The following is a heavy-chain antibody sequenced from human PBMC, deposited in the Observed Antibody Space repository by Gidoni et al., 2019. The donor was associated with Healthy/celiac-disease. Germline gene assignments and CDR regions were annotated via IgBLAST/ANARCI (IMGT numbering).Heavy chain of an antibody. CDR2: ISSSSSTI. J-gene: IGHJ4*02. CDR1: GFTFSSYS. CDR3: ARDSSYYYDSSGYYSAPFDY. Sequence: EVQLVESGGGLVQPGGSLRLSCAASGFTFSSYSMNWVRQAPGKGLEWVSCISSSSSTIYYADSVKGRFTISRDNAKNSLYLQMNSLRDEDTAVYYCARDSSYYYDSSGYYSAPFDYWGQGTLVTVSS. V-gene: IGHV3-48*02. D-gene: IGHD3-22*01.